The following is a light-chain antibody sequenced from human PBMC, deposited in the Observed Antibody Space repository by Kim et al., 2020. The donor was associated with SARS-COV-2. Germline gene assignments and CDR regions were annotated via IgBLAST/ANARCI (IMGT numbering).Light chain of an antibody. CDR1: QSVSGSY. Sequence: EIVLTQSPGTLSLSPGERATLSCRASQSVSGSYLAWYQQKPGQAPRLLIYGASSRATCIPDRFSGSGSGTDFTLTISRLEPEDFAVYYCQQYGSSPRTFGQGTKVDIK. CDR3: QQYGSSPRT. CDR2: GAS. V-gene: IGKV3-20*01. J-gene: IGKJ1*01.